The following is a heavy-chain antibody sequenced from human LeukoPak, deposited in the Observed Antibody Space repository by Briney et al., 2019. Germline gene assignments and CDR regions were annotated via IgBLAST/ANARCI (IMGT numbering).Heavy chain of an antibody. J-gene: IGHJ4*02. D-gene: IGHD5-12*01. CDR1: GFTFSSYA. Sequence: GRSLRLSCAASGFTFSSYAMHWVRQAPGKGLEWVAVISYDGSNKYYADPVKGRFTISRDNSKNTLYLQMNSLRAEDTAVYYCARGRVTYSGYDFPYYFDYWGQGTLVTVSS. CDR2: ISYDGSNK. CDR3: ARGRVTYSGYDFPYYFDY. V-gene: IGHV3-30*14.